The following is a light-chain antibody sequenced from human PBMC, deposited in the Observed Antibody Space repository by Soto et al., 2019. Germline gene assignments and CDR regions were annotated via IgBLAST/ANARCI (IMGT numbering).Light chain of an antibody. CDR1: QSVSSN. CDR2: GAS. CDR3: QQYGNSPWT. Sequence: EIVMTQSPATLSVSPGERATLSCRASQSVSSNLAWYQQKPGQAPRLLIYGASNRATGIPDRFSGSGSGTDFTLTISRLEPEDFAVYYCQQYGNSPWTFGQGTKVDNK. J-gene: IGKJ1*01. V-gene: IGKV3-20*01.